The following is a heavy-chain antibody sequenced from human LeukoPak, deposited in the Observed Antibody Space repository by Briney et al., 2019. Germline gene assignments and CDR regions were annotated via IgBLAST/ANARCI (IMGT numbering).Heavy chain of an antibody. CDR1: GGSISSSSYY. J-gene: IGHJ3*02. CDR3: ARRDPGPIDI. CDR2: IYYSGST. V-gene: IGHV4-39*01. Sequence: KPSETLSLTCTVSGGSISSSSYYWGWIRQPPGKGLEWIGSIYYSGSTYYNPSLKSRVTISVDTSKNQFSLKLSSVTAADTAVYYCARRDPGPIDIWGQGTMVTVSS.